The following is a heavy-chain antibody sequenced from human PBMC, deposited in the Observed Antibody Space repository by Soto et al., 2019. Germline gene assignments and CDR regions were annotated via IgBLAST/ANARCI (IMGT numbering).Heavy chain of an antibody. CDR1: GFSLTTSGAG. D-gene: IGHD3-22*01. J-gene: IGHJ4*02. Sequence: QITLKESGVTLVKPTQTLTLTCTFSGFSLTTSGAGVAWIRQPPGKALEWLALIYWDDDKRYSPSLKSRLTLTNDPSKNQVVLTMTNMDLVDTATYYCVRLYFDSSSYYYYFDSWGQGTLVTVSS. CDR2: IYWDDDK. V-gene: IGHV2-5*02. CDR3: VRLYFDSSSYYYYFDS.